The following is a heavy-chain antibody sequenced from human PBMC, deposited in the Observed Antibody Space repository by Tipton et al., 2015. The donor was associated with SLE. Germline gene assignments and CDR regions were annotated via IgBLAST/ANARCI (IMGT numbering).Heavy chain of an antibody. CDR3: ARDWGGYCSSTSCLGGFDY. J-gene: IGHJ4*02. D-gene: IGHD2-2*03. Sequence: LRLSCTVSGGSISSYYWSWIRQPAGKGLEWIGRIYTSGSTNYNPSLKSRVTMSVDTSKNQFSLKLSSVTAADTAVYYCARDWGGYCSSTSCLGGFDYWGQGTLVTVSP. CDR1: GGSISSYY. V-gene: IGHV4-4*07. CDR2: IYTSGST.